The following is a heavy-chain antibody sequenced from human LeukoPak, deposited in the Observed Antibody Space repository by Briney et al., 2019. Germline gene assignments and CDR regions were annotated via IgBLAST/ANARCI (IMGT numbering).Heavy chain of an antibody. Sequence: ASVKVSCKASGYTXTSYYMHWVRQAPGQGLEWMAIINPSGGSTSYAQKFQGRVTMTRDTSTSTVYMELSSLRSEDTAVYYCARGAFMIVVAHNWFDPWGQGTLVTVSS. J-gene: IGHJ5*02. V-gene: IGHV1-46*01. CDR2: INPSGGST. CDR3: ARGAFMIVVAHNWFDP. CDR1: GYTXTSYY. D-gene: IGHD3-22*01.